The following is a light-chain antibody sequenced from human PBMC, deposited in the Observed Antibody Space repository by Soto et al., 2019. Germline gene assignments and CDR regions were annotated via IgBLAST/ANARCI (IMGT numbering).Light chain of an antibody. CDR2: EVT. CDR1: SSDVGYYEY. J-gene: IGLJ1*01. CDR3: SSFTATSTYV. Sequence: QSVLTQPASVSGSPGQSITITCTGSSSDVGYYEYVSWFQQHPDKAPSLIIYEVTNRPSGISNRFSGSKSGDTASPTISGLRAEDEADYYCSSFTATSTYVFGTGTKVTVL. V-gene: IGLV2-14*01.